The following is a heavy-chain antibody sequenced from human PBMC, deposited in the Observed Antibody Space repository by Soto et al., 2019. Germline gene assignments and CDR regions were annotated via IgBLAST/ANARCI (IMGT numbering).Heavy chain of an antibody. V-gene: IGHV4-39*01. J-gene: IGHJ5*02. CDR1: GGSISSSSYY. CDR2: IYYSGST. D-gene: IGHD3-10*01. Sequence: NPSETLSLTCTVSGGSISSSSYYWGWIRQPPGKGLEWIGSIYYSGSTYYNPSLKSRVTISVDTSKNQFSLKLSSVTAADTAVYYCARITMVRGVHNWFDPWGQGTLVTVSS. CDR3: ARITMVRGVHNWFDP.